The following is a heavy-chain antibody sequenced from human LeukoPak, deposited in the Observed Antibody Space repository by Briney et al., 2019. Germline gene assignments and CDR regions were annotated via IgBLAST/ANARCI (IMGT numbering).Heavy chain of an antibody. CDR2: INTNTGNP. D-gene: IGHD3-10*01. Sequence: ASVKVSCKASGYTLTNYGMNWVRQAPGQGLEWMGWINTNTGNPTYAQGFTGRFVFSLDTSVSTAYLQISNLKAEDTAVYYCARTYGSGKSANWFDPWGQGTLVTVSS. V-gene: IGHV7-4-1*02. J-gene: IGHJ5*02. CDR1: GYTLTNYG. CDR3: ARTYGSGKSANWFDP.